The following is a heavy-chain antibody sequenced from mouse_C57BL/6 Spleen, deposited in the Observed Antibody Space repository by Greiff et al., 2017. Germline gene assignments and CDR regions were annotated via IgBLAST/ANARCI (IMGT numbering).Heavy chain of an antibody. CDR2: IYPGDGDT. J-gene: IGHJ4*01. CDR1: GYAFSSSW. D-gene: IGHD1-1*01. V-gene: IGHV1-82*01. CDR3: AITVVAQYYAIDY. Sequence: QVQLQQSGPELVKPGASVKISCKASGYAFSSSWMNWVKQRPGKGLEWIGRIYPGDGDTNYNGKFKGKATLTADKSSSTAYMQLSSLTSEDSAVYFCAITVVAQYYAIDYWGQGTSVTVSS.